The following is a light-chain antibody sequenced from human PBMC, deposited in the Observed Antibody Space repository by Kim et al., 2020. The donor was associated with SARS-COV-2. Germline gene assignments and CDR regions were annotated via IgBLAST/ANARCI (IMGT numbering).Light chain of an antibody. CDR1: QNIKSY. Sequence: DIQVTQSPSSLSASVGDRVTITCRASQNIKSYLSWYQQKPGKAPKLLIYGATDLHTGVTSRFSGSGFGTDFTLTITSLQPEDFATYYCQESYDKPPYTFGQGTKLEI. V-gene: IGKV1-39*01. J-gene: IGKJ2*01. CDR2: GAT. CDR3: QESYDKPPYT.